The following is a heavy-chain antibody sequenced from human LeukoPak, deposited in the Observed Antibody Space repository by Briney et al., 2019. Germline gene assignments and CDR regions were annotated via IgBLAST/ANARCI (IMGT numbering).Heavy chain of an antibody. CDR2: MNPNSGNT. V-gene: IGHV1-8*01. J-gene: IGHJ3*01. D-gene: IGHD3-22*01. CDR3: ARDGADNSGYYFGSL. Sequence: ASVKVSCKASGYTFTSYDINWVRQATGQGLEWMGWMNPNSGNTGYAQKFQGRVTMTRNTSISTAYMELSSLRSEDTAVYYCARDGADNSGYYFGSLWGQGTMVTVSS. CDR1: GYTFTSYD.